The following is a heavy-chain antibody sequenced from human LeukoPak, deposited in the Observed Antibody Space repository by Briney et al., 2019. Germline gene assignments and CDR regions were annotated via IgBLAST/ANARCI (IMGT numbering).Heavy chain of an antibody. CDR1: GGSISYYY. V-gene: IGHV4-39*07. D-gene: IGHD2-2*01. J-gene: IGHJ3*02. CDR2: MYSSGST. CDR3: ARGPPDCSSTSCYAFDAFDI. Sequence: SETLSLTCTVSGGSISYYYWSWIRQPPGKGLEWIGSMYSSGSTYYNPSLKSRVTISVDTSKNQFSLKLSSVTAADTAVYYCARGPPDCSSTSCYAFDAFDIWGQGTMVTVSS.